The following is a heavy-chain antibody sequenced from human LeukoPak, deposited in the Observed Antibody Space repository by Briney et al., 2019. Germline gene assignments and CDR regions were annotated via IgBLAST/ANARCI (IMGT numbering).Heavy chain of an antibody. CDR1: GFAFSDFA. D-gene: IGHD6-13*01. CDR2: ISSSTNYI. Sequence: PGGSLRLSCAASGFAFSDFAMIWVRQSPGKGLEWVSSISSSTNYIYYADSMKGRFTISRDNAKNSLYLQMNSLRAEDTAVYYCARLITAPFYFDSWGQGTLVTVSS. V-gene: IGHV3-21*01. J-gene: IGHJ4*02. CDR3: ARLITAPFYFDS.